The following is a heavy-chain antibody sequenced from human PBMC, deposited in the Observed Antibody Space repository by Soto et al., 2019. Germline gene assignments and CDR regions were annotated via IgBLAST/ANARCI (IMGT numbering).Heavy chain of an antibody. CDR3: VRLQWLVGGLYYGMDV. D-gene: IGHD6-19*01. Sequence: QVQLVEFGGGVIQRGRSLRLSCTASGFTFSTYGMHWVRHAPGKGLEWVAVIWCDGSNKYYADSVKGRFTISRDNSKNTLYLQMNSLRAEDTAVYYCVRLQWLVGGLYYGMDVWGQGTTVTVSS. V-gene: IGHV3-33*01. J-gene: IGHJ6*02. CDR2: IWCDGSNK. CDR1: GFTFSTYG.